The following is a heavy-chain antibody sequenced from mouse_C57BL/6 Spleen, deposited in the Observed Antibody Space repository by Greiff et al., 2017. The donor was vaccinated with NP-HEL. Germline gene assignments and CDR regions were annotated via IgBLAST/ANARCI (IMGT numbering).Heavy chain of an antibody. J-gene: IGHJ1*03. CDR2: ISSGSSTI. CDR3: AITTVVADWYLDV. V-gene: IGHV5-17*01. CDR1: GFTFSDYG. Sequence: EVQLVESGGGLVQPGGSLKLSCAASGFTFSDYGMPWVRQAPEKGLEWVAYISSGSSTIYYADTVKGRFTISRDNAKNTLFLQMTSLRSEDTAMYYCAITTVVADWYLDVWGTGTTVTVSS. D-gene: IGHD1-1*01.